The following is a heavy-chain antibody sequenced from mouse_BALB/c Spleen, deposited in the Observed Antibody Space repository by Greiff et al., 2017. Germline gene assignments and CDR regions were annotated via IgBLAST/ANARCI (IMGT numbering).Heavy chain of an antibody. CDR1: GYSFTDYI. Sequence: VQLQQTGPELVKPGASVKISCKASGYSFTDYIMLWVKQSHGKSLEWIGNINPYYGSTSYNLKFKGKATLTVDKSSSTAYMQLNSLTSEDSAVYYCARLGLLRAMDYWGQGTSVTVSS. J-gene: IGHJ4*01. D-gene: IGHD2-3*01. CDR3: ARLGLLRAMDY. CDR2: INPYYGST. V-gene: IGHV1-39*01.